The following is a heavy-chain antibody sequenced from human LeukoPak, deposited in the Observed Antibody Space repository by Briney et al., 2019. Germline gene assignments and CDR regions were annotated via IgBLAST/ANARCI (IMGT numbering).Heavy chain of an antibody. D-gene: IGHD6-19*01. CDR1: GFTFSSYS. J-gene: IGHJ4*02. V-gene: IGHV3-48*02. CDR3: ARGPGKYSSGWFDY. Sequence: GESLRLSCAASGFTFSSYSMNWVRQAPGKGLEWVSYISSSSSTTYYADSVKGRFTISRDNAKNSLYLQMNSLRDEDTAVYYCARGPGKYSSGWFDYWGQGTLVTVSS. CDR2: ISSSSSTT.